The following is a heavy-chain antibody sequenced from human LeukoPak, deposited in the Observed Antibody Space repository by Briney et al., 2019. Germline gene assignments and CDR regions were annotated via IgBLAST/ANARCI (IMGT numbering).Heavy chain of an antibody. CDR1: GFTFNSYG. D-gene: IGHD3-10*01. V-gene: IGHV3-23*01. J-gene: IGHJ4*02. CDR3: AKSYYGSGSYLYYFDY. Sequence: GGSLRLSCVASGFTFNSYGMSWVRQAPGKGLEWVSGIGSGGISTHYADSVKGRFTISRDNSKNTLYLQMNSLRAEDTATYYCAKSYYGSGSYLYYFDYWGQGTLVTVSS. CDR2: IGSGGIST.